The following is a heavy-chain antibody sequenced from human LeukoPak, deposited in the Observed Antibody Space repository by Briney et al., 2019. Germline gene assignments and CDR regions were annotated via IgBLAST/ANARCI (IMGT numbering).Heavy chain of an antibody. CDR1: GYTFTTYG. CDR2: MNPNSGNT. Sequence: GASVKVSCKGSGYTFTTYGIDWVRQATGQGLEWMGWMNPNSGNTGYAQKFQGRVAMTRNTSISTAYMELSSLRSEDTAVYYCARWGKQLVSDAFDIWGQGTMVTVSS. J-gene: IGHJ3*02. V-gene: IGHV1-8*02. D-gene: IGHD6-13*01. CDR3: ARWGKQLVSDAFDI.